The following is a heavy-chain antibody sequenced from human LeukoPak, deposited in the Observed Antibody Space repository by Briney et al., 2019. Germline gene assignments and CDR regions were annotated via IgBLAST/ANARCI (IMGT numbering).Heavy chain of an antibody. J-gene: IGHJ4*02. CDR2: IYPGDSET. Sequence: GESLKISCKGSGYSFTNNWIGWVRQMPGKGVEWVGIIYPGDSETSYSPSFQGQVTISADKSISTAYLRRSRLKASDTAMYYCGRLLWDTGMVGLDYWGQGTLVTVSS. D-gene: IGHD5-18*01. V-gene: IGHV5-51*01. CDR3: GRLLWDTGMVGLDY. CDR1: GYSFTNNW.